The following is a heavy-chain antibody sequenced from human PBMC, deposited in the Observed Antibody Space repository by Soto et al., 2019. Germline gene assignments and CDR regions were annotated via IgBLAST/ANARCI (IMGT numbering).Heavy chain of an antibody. CDR2: TYYRSKWYT. D-gene: IGHD3-9*01. J-gene: IGHJ6*02. Sequence: QMQLQQSGPRLVKPSQTLSLTCAISGDSVSSNSAAWNWIRQSPSRGLEWLGRTYYRSKWYTDYAVSVRSRITISPDTSKNHFSLHLTSVTPEDTAIYYCAWGPSILTPPGYYALDVWGQGTTVTVSS. CDR3: AWGPSILTPPGYYALDV. CDR1: GDSVSSNSAA. V-gene: IGHV6-1*01.